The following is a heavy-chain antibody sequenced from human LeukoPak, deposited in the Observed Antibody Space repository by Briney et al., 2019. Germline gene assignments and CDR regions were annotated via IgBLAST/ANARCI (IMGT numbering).Heavy chain of an antibody. V-gene: IGHV3-48*04. J-gene: IGHJ5*02. Sequence: PGGSLRLSCAASGFTFSSYSMNWVRQAPGKGLEWVSYISSSSSTIYYADSVKGRFTISRDNAKNSLYLQMNSLRAEDTAVYYCVKIGCSGGSCYSPNWFDPWGQGTLVTVSS. CDR2: ISSSSSTI. CDR3: VKIGCSGGSCYSPNWFDP. D-gene: IGHD2-15*01. CDR1: GFTFSSYS.